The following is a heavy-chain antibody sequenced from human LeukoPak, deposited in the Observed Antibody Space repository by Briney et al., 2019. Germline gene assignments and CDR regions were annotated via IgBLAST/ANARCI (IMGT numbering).Heavy chain of an antibody. V-gene: IGHV1-8*01. Sequence: ASVKVSCKASGYTFTRYDINWVRQATGQGLEWMGWMNPNSGNTGYAQKFQGGVTMTRETSRNTAYMELSSLRSEDTAVYFCALSLAYYDRSAYYPFDYWGQGTLVTVSS. CDR2: MNPNSGNT. J-gene: IGHJ4*02. CDR3: ALSLAYYDRSAYYPFDY. CDR1: GYTFTRYD. D-gene: IGHD3-22*01.